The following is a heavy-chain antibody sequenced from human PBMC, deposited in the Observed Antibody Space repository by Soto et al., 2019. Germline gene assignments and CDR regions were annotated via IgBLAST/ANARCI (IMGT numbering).Heavy chain of an antibody. CDR2: IYWDDTK. CDR1: GFSLPTDRVG. D-gene: IGHD1-26*01. CDR3: AHAYGGRSLY. Sequence: QITLKESGPTLVKPTQTLTLTCTFSGFSLPTDRVGVGWIRQPPGKALEWLAVIYWDDTKTYRPSLKSRLTIPKDTSKNQVALTMTDMDPVDTAKYYCAHAYGGRSLYWGQGTLVTVSS. J-gene: IGHJ4*02. V-gene: IGHV2-5*02.